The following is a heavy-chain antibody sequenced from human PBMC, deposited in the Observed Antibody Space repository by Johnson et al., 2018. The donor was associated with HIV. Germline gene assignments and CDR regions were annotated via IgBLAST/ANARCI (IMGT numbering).Heavy chain of an antibody. Sequence: VYLVESGGGLVQPGGSLRLSCGASAFTFSSNDMKWVRQAPGKGLEWVSPISGSDHSTYYADSVRGRFTISRDNSKNTLYLQMNSLRAEDTALYYCAKGGIATRFFDIWGQGTMVTVSS. CDR3: AKGGIATRFFDI. CDR2: ISGSDHST. V-gene: IGHV3-23*04. CDR1: AFTFSSND. D-gene: IGHD6-6*01. J-gene: IGHJ3*02.